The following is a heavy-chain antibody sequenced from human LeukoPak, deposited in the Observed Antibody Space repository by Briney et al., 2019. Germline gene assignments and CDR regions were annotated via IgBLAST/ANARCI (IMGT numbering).Heavy chain of an antibody. V-gene: IGHV4-59*01. CDR2: IYYSGST. CDR3: ARVRPAKPVDHAFDI. J-gene: IGHJ3*02. CDR1: GGSISSYY. Sequence: SETLSLTCTVSGGSISSYYWSWIRQPPGKGLEWIGYIYYSGSTNYNPSLKSRVTISVDTSKNQFSLKLSSVTAADTAVYYCARVRPAKPVDHAFDIGGQGTMVTVSS. D-gene: IGHD1-14*01.